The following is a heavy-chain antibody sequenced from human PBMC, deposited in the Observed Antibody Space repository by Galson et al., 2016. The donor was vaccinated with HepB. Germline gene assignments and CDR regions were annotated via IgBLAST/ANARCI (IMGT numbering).Heavy chain of an antibody. CDR1: GGSFSNYG. CDR3: ARGGITMFRRVAESGY. J-gene: IGHJ4*02. D-gene: IGHD3-10*01. Sequence: QSGAEVKKAGESLKISCKASGGSFSNYGINWVRQAPGQGLEWMGGIVPYFGTIDYEQKFQGRLAITADESMSVVYMELSSLRSGDTAVYYCARGGITMFRRVAESGYWGQGTLVTVSS. CDR2: IVPYFGTI. V-gene: IGHV1-69*01.